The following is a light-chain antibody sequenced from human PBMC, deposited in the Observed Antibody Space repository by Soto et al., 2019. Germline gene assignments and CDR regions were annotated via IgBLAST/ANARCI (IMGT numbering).Light chain of an antibody. CDR2: AAS. CDR3: QQLNSYPQVT. Sequence: DIQLTQSPSSLSASVGDRVTITCRASQGISSYLAWYQQKPGKAPKLLIYAASTLQSGVPSRFSGSGSGTDFTLTIRSLQPEDFATYYCQQLNSYPQVTFGGGTKVEIK. J-gene: IGKJ4*01. V-gene: IGKV1-9*01. CDR1: QGISSY.